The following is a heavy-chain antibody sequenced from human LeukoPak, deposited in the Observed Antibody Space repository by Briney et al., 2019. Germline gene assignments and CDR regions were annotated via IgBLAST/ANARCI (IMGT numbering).Heavy chain of an antibody. V-gene: IGHV6-1*01. D-gene: IGHD2-2*02. CDR3: ASGYCSSTSCHMGNAFDI. J-gene: IGHJ3*02. CDR2: TYYRSKGYN. Sequence: SQTLSLTCAISGDSVSSNSAAWNWIRQSPSRVLEWLGRTYYRSKGYNDYAVSVKSRITINPDTSKNQFSLQLNSVTPEDKAVYYCASGYCSSTSCHMGNAFDIWGQGTMVTVSS. CDR1: GDSVSSNSAA.